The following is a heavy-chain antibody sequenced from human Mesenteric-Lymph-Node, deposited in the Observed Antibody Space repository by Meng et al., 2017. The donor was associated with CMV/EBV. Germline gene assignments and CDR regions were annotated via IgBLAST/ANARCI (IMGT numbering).Heavy chain of an antibody. CDR2: ISSSSSTI. D-gene: IGHD3-9*01. V-gene: IGHV3-48*04. J-gene: IGHJ4*02. Sequence: GGSLRLSCAASGFTFSSYWMSWVRQAPGKGLEWVSYISSSSSTIYYADSVKGRFTISRDNAKNSLYLQMNSLRAEDTAVYYCARDLKKDYWGQGTLVTVSS. CDR1: GFTFSSYW. CDR3: ARDLKKDY.